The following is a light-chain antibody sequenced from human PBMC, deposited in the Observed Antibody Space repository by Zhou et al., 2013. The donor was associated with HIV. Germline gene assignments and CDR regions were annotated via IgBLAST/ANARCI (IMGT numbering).Light chain of an antibody. CDR2: GAA. CDR3: QQYGSSLPWT. CDR1: QTIKRAY. J-gene: IGKJ1*01. V-gene: IGKV3-20*01. Sequence: EIVLTQSPDSLSLSPGEGATLSCRASQTIKRAYIAWYQQRPGQAPRLLIFGAATRASGIPDRFSGSGSGTDFTLTISSLEPEDFAVYYCQQYGSSLPWTFGQGTKVEIK.